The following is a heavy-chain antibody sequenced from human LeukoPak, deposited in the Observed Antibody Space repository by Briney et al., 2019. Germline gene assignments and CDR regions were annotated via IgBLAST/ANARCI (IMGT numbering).Heavy chain of an antibody. CDR3: ARGCVGVQCNDWFDT. J-gene: IGHJ5*02. CDR2: ISASSSDI. V-gene: IGHV3-21*01. Sequence: GGSLRLSCVASGFTFTEYNMNWVRQAPGKGPEWVSSISASSSDIYYADSVKGRFTMARDNAKNSLYLQMNSLRAEDSAVYYCARGCVGVQCNDWFDTWGQGALVTVSS. CDR1: GFTFTEYN. D-gene: IGHD2/OR15-2a*01.